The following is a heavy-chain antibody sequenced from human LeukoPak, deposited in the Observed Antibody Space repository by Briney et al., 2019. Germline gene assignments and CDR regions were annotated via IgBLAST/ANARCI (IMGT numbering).Heavy chain of an antibody. J-gene: IGHJ4*02. D-gene: IGHD2/OR15-2a*01. V-gene: IGHV3-48*03. CDR3: ARGFYAFDY. CDR2: ISSSGSTI. Sequence: PGGSLRLSCAPSGDTFSIYEMNCVRHALGKRGERVSYISSSGSTIYCVDCVEGRFTISRDNAKNTLYLQINSLRAEDTAVYCCARGFYAFDYWGQGTLVTVSS. CDR1: GDTFSIYE.